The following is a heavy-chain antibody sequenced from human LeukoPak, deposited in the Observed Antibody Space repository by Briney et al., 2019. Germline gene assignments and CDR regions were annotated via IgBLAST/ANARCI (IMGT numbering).Heavy chain of an antibody. CDR3: ARVGYHYGYVDY. Sequence: PSETLSLTCAVYGGPFDGHYCIWVRQSPGKGLEWIGESDHIGRTNHNPSLQSRVTISVDTSNNQFSLKLSSVAAADTAVYYCARVGYHYGYVDYWGQGTLVTVSS. CDR2: SDHIGRT. D-gene: IGHD5-18*01. J-gene: IGHJ4*02. CDR1: GGPFDGHY. V-gene: IGHV4-34*01.